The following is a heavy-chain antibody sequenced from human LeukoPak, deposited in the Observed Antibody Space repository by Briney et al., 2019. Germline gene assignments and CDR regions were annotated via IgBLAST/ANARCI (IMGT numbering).Heavy chain of an antibody. CDR2: IIPIFGTA. V-gene: IGHV1-69*06. CDR1: GGTFSSYA. D-gene: IGHD2-15*01. CDR3: ARDSLRRGRRLGGYYYGMDV. J-gene: IGHJ6*04. Sequence: GASVKVSCKASGGTFSSYAISWVRQAPGQGLEWMGGIIPIFGTANYAQKFQGRVTITADKSTSTAYMELSSLRSEDTAVYYCARDSLRRGRRLGGYYYGMDVWGKGTTVTVSS.